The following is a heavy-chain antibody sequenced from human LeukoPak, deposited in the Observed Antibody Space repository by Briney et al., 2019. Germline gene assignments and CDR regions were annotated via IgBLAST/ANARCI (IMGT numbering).Heavy chain of an antibody. V-gene: IGHV3-74*01. CDR2: INSDGSST. Sequence: GGSLRLSCAASGFTLTRYWMHWVRHAPGKGLVWVSRINSDGSSTSYADSVKGRFTISRDNAKKTLYLQMNSLRAEDTAVYYCAREQTQMGDWGQGTLVTVSS. CDR3: AREQTQMGD. J-gene: IGHJ4*02. D-gene: IGHD2-8*01. CDR1: GFTLTRYW.